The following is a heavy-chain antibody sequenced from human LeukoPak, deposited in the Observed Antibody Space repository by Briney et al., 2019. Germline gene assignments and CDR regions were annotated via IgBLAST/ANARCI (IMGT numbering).Heavy chain of an antibody. CDR1: GFTFSSYS. CDR2: ISSNSATM. V-gene: IGHV3-48*01. J-gene: IGHJ4*02. CDR3: VRGNDYGGPHY. Sequence: PGGSLTLSCAASGFTFSSYSMNWVRQVPGKGLEWLSYISSNSATMYYADSVKGRFTISRDNAKNSLFLQMNSLRAEDTAVYYCVRGNDYGGPHYWGQGTLVTVSS. D-gene: IGHD4-23*01.